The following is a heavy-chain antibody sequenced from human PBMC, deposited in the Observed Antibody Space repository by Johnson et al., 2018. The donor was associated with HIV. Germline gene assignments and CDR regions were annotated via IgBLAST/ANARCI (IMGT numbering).Heavy chain of an antibody. CDR1: GLTFSTSW. J-gene: IGHJ3*02. CDR3: ARDDIRDGKSFDI. Sequence: VQLVESGGGLVQTGGSLRLTCAASGLTFSTSWMNWVRQAPGRGLEWVANIKHDGSRIQYMDYLKGRFTISRDNPKNTLYLQMNSLRAEDTAVYYCARDDIRDGKSFDIWGQGTMVTVSS. V-gene: IGHV3-7*01. CDR2: IKHDGSRI.